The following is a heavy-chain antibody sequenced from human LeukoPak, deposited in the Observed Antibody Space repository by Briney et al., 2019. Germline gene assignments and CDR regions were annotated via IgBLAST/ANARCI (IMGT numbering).Heavy chain of an antibody. V-gene: IGHV3-30-3*01. CDR1: GFTFSSYA. CDR2: ISYDGSNK. J-gene: IGHJ5*02. CDR3: ARDLHLQFGWFDP. Sequence: PGGSLRLSCAASGFTFSSYAMHWVRQAPGKGLEWVAVISYDGSNKYYADSVKGRFTISRDNAKNSLYLQMNSLRAEDTAVYYCARDLHLQFGWFDPWGQGTLVTVSS. D-gene: IGHD5-24*01.